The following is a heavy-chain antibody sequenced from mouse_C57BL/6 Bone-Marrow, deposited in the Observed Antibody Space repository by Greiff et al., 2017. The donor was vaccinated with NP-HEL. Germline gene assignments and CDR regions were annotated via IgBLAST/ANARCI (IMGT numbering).Heavy chain of an antibody. V-gene: IGHV1-26*01. CDR1: GYTFTDYY. CDR3: ARRRGTGFFDY. CDR2: INPNNGGT. D-gene: IGHD4-1*01. Sequence: EVQLQQSGPELVKPGASVKISCKASGYTFTDYYMNWVKQSHGKSLEWIGDINPNNGGTSYNQKFKGKATLTVDKSSSTAYMELRSLTSEDSAVYYCARRRGTGFFDYWGQGTTLTVSS. J-gene: IGHJ2*01.